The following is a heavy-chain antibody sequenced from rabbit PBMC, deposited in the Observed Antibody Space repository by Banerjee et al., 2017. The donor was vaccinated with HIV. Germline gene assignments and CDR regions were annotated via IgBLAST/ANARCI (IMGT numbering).Heavy chain of an antibody. V-gene: IGHV1S45*01. CDR3: ARDTGSGHYIDAYFDL. CDR1: GFSFSNKAV. J-gene: IGHJ4*01. D-gene: IGHD1-1*01. CDR2: INAITGKA. Sequence: QQQLEESGGGLVKPEGSPKLSCTASGFSFSNKAVMCWVRQAPGRGLEWIACINAITGKAVYATWAQGRFTFSRTSSTTVTLQMTSLTAADTATYFCARDTGSGHYIDAYFDLWGQGTLVTVS.